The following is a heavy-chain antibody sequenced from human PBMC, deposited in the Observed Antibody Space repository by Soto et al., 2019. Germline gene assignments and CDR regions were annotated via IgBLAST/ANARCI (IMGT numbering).Heavy chain of an antibody. V-gene: IGHV3-23*01. Sequence: EVQLLESGGGLVQPGGSLRLSCAASGFTFSSYAMSWVRQAPGKGLEWVSAISGSGGSTYYGDSVKGRLTISRDNSKNTLYLQMHSLRAEDTAAYYCAKDESRLLWFGELFSAIDYWGQGTLVTVSS. CDR1: GFTFSSYA. J-gene: IGHJ4*02. D-gene: IGHD3-10*01. CDR2: ISGSGGST. CDR3: AKDESRLLWFGELFSAIDY.